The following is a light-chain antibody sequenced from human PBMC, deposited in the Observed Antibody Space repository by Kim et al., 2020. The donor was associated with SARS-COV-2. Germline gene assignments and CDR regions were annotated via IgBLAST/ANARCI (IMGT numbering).Light chain of an antibody. Sequence: IVLTQSPGTLSLSPGERATLFCRASQSVTSNSLAWYQQKPGQAPRLLIYGASSRATGIPDRFSGSGSGTDFTLTISRLEPEDFAVYYCQQSAASRTFGQGTKVDIK. CDR3: QQSAASRT. CDR1: QSVTSNS. CDR2: GAS. V-gene: IGKV3-20*01. J-gene: IGKJ1*01.